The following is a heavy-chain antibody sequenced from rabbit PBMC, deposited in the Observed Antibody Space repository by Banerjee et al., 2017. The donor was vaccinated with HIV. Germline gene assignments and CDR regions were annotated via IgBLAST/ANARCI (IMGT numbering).Heavy chain of an antibody. CDR3: VRDLGYDDYSEKGYFNL. CDR1: GFSFSGSLY. V-gene: IGHV1S40*01. CDR2: IYSGNSGYT. D-gene: IGHD2-1*01. J-gene: IGHJ4*01. Sequence: QSLEESGGDLVKPGTSLTLTCKASGFSFSGSLYICWVRQAPGRGLEWIACIYSGNSGYTYYATWATGRFTCSKTSSTTVTLQVNSLTAADTATYFCVRDLGYDDYSEKGYFNLWGQGTLVTVS.